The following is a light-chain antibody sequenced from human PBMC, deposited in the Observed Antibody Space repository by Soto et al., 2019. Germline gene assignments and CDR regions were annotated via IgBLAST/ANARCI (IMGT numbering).Light chain of an antibody. Sequence: EIVMTQSPATLSVSPGERATLSCRASQSVSSNLAWYQQKPGQAPRLLIYGAYTRAAGIPDRFSGSGSGTDFTLTISRLEPEDFAVYYCHQYGSTPRTFGQGTKVDIK. CDR3: HQYGSTPRT. CDR2: GAY. V-gene: IGKV3-20*01. J-gene: IGKJ1*01. CDR1: QSVSSN.